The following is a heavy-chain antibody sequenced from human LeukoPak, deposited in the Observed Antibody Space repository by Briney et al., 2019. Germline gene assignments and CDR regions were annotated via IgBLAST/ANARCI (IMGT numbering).Heavy chain of an antibody. V-gene: IGHV3-23*01. D-gene: IGHD1-26*01. J-gene: IGHJ4*02. CDR1: GFTLSSYA. CDR2: ISVSGNT. CDR3: VRGGRGERPNY. Sequence: GGSLRLSCAASGFTLSSYAMSWVRQGPGKGLEWVSAISVSGNTYHADSVKGRFTISRDNVKNSVYLQMDSLGVEDTAVYYCVRGGRGERPNYWGLGTLVTVSS.